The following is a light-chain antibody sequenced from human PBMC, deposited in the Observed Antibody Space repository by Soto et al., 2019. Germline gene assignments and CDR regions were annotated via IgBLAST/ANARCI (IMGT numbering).Light chain of an antibody. CDR3: QQYGSSPLIT. CDR2: GVS. J-gene: IGKJ5*01. CDR1: QRLSASD. V-gene: IGKV3-20*01. Sequence: EIVLTQSPGTLSLSPGQRATLSCRASQRLSASDIAWYQQKPGQAPKFLIYGVSSRATGIPDRFSGSGSGTDFTLTISRLEPEDFAAYHCQQYGSSPLITFGQGTRLEIK.